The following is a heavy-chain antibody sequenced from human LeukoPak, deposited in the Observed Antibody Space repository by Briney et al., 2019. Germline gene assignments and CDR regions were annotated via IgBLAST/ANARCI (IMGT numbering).Heavy chain of an antibody. V-gene: IGHV3-30*02. Sequence: PGGSLRLSCAASRFTFSSYGMHWVRQAPGKGLEWVAYIQCDGSNEQYADSVKGRFSISRDNSKNTLYLQMNSLRAEDTAVYYCAKSALVTMVRGDRFSYYFDYWGQGTLVTVSS. CDR2: IQCDGSNE. CDR1: RFTFSSYG. J-gene: IGHJ4*02. CDR3: AKSALVTMVRGDRFSYYFDY. D-gene: IGHD3-10*01.